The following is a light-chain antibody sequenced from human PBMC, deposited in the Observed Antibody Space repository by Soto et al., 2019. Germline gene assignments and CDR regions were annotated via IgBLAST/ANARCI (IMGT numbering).Light chain of an antibody. V-gene: IGKV1-5*01. CDR3: HQYNTYSPVT. CDR1: QSISRW. J-gene: IGKJ1*01. Sequence: DIQMTQSPSTLSASVGDRGTITCRASQSISRWLAWDQQKPGKAAKLLFYDASSLESGVPSRFSGSGSGTDFTLTISRLQPDDFATYYCHQYNTYSPVTLGQLTNV. CDR2: DAS.